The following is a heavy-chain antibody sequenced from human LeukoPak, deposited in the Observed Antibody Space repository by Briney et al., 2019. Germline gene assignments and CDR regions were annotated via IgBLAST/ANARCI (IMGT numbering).Heavy chain of an antibody. J-gene: IGHJ4*02. D-gene: IGHD3-22*01. CDR2: INHSGST. V-gene: IGHV4-34*01. CDR1: GGSFSGYY. Sequence: SETLFLTCAVYGGSFSGYYWSWIRQPPGKGLEWIGEINHSGSTNYSPSLKSRVTISVDTSKNQFSLKLSSVTAADTAVYYCARGLYYYDSSGYYYVLRYFDYWGQGTLVTVSS. CDR3: ARGLYYYDSSGYYYVLRYFDY.